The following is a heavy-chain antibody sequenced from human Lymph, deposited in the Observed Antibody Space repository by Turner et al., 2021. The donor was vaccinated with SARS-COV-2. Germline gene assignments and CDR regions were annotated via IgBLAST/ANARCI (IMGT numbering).Heavy chain of an antibody. V-gene: IGHV3-33*01. CDR1: GFTFISYG. J-gene: IGHJ4*02. D-gene: IGHD6-13*01. Sequence: QVQLVESGGGVVQPGRSLRLSCAASGFTFISYGMHWVRQAPGKGLEWVAVIWYDGSNKYYADSVKGRFTISRDNSKNTLYLQMNSLRAEDTAVYYCARDDINTLIAAAVPFDYWGQGTLVTVSS. CDR3: ARDDINTLIAAAVPFDY. CDR2: IWYDGSNK.